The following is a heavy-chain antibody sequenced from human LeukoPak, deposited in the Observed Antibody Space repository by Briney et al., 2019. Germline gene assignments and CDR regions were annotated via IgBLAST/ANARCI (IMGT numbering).Heavy chain of an antibody. J-gene: IGHJ3*02. Sequence: GGSLRLSCAASGFTFSSYAMSWVRQAPGKGLEWVSSISSSSYIHYADSVKGRFTISRDNAKNSLYLQMNSLRAEDTAVYYCATLTTVVLDAFDIWGQGTMVTVSS. CDR1: GFTFSSYA. CDR3: ATLTTVVLDAFDI. V-gene: IGHV3-21*01. CDR2: ISSSSYI. D-gene: IGHD4-23*01.